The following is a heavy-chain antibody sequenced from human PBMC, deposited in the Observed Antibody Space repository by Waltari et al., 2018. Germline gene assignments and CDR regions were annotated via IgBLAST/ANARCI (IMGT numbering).Heavy chain of an antibody. V-gene: IGHV4-59*01. CDR1: GGSISSYY. D-gene: IGHD3-22*01. Sequence: QVQLQESGPGLVKPSETLSLTCTVSGGSISSYYWSWIRQPPGKGLEWIGYIYYSGSTNDSPSHKGRVTISVDTSKNQFSLKLSSVTAADTAVYYCARGAKYYDSSGYYSRFDYWGQGTLVTVP. CDR2: IYYSGST. CDR3: ARGAKYYDSSGYYSRFDY. J-gene: IGHJ4*02.